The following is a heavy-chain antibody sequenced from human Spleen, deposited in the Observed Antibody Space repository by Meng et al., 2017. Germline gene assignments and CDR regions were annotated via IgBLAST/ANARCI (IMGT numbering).Heavy chain of an antibody. CDR1: GGSLSDYY. CDR3: ARGPTTMAHDFDY. Sequence: QVLRQQWGVGLLKPTETRSPPCVVSGGSLSDYYLSWIRQPPGKGLEWIGEINNSGSTNYHPSLESRATISVDTSQNNLSLKLSSVTAADSAVYYCARGPTTMAHDFDYWGQGTLVTVSS. CDR2: INNSGST. V-gene: IGHV4-34*01. D-gene: IGHD4-11*01. J-gene: IGHJ4*02.